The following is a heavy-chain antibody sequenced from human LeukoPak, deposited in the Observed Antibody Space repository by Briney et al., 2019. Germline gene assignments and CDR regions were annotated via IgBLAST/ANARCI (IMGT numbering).Heavy chain of an antibody. CDR1: GFIFSNHA. D-gene: IGHD6-19*01. CDR2: ISSSSTYI. V-gene: IGHV3-21*06. J-gene: IGHJ4*02. CDR3: GRDELAGPKNDY. Sequence: GGSLRLSCAAPGFIFSNHAMNWVRQAPGKGLEWVSSISSSSTYIYYADSVKGRFTISRDNAKNFLYLQMNSLRAEDTAVYYCGRDELAGPKNDYWGQGTLVTVSS.